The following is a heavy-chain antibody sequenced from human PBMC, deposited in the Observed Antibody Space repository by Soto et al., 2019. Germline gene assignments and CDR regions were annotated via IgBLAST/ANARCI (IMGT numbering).Heavy chain of an antibody. CDR3: ARDREYSSSLRFDY. V-gene: IGHV1-69*13. J-gene: IGHJ4*02. CDR2: IIPIFGTA. D-gene: IGHD6-6*01. Sequence: SVKVSCKASGGTFSSYAISWLRQAPGQGLEWMGGIIPIFGTANYAQKFQGRVTITADESTSTAYMELSSLRSEDTAVYYCARDREYSSSLRFDYWGQGTLVTVSS. CDR1: GGTFSSYA.